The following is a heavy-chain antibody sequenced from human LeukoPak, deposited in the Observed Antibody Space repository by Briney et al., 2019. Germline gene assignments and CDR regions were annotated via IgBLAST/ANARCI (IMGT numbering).Heavy chain of an antibody. V-gene: IGHV4-34*01. CDR2: INHSGST. CDR1: GGSFSGYY. Sequence: SETLSLTCAVYGGSFSGYYWSWIRQPPGKGLEWIGEINHSGSTNYNPSLKSRVTISVDTSKNQFSLKLSSVTAADTAVYYCARSWLPRGGFDYWGQGNLVTVSS. CDR3: ARSWLPRGGFDY. J-gene: IGHJ4*02. D-gene: IGHD6-19*01.